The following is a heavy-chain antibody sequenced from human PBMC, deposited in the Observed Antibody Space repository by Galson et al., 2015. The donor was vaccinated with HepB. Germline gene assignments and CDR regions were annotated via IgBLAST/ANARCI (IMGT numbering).Heavy chain of an antibody. D-gene: IGHD2-2*01. CDR3: ARRPLCSSTSCYAPPNETPFDY. Sequence: QSGAEVKKPGESLRISCKGSGYSFTSYWISWVRQMPGKGQEWMGRIDPSDSYTNYSPSFQGHVTISADKSISTAYLQWSSLKASDTAMYYCARRPLCSSTSCYAPPNETPFDYWGQGTLVTVSS. CDR1: GYSFTSYW. J-gene: IGHJ4*02. CDR2: IDPSDSYT. V-gene: IGHV5-10-1*01.